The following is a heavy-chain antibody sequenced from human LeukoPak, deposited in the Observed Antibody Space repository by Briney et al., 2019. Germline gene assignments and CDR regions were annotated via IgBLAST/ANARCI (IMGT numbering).Heavy chain of an antibody. CDR1: GFTFSSYA. D-gene: IGHD2-15*01. J-gene: IGHJ4*02. CDR2: ISGSGGST. Sequence: TGGSLRLSCAASGFTFSSYAMSWVRQAPGKGLEWVSAISGSGGSTYYADSVKGRFTISRDNSKNTLYLQMNSLRAEDTAVYYCANGQAKPGYCSGGSCYTGPNWGQGTLVTVSS. V-gene: IGHV3-23*01. CDR3: ANGQAKPGYCSGGSCYTGPN.